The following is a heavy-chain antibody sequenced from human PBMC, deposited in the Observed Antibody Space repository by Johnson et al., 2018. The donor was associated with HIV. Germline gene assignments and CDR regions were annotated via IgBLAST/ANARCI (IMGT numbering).Heavy chain of an antibody. CDR2: ISYDGSNK. V-gene: IGHV3-30*14. CDR1: GFTFSSYA. CDR3: ASRGYSGYVSFSAFDI. D-gene: IGHD5-12*01. Sequence: QVQLVESGGGVVQPGRSLRLSCAASGFTFSSYAMHWVRHAPGKGLEWVAVISYDGSNKYYADSVKGRFTISRDNSKNTLYLQMNSLRAEDTAVYYCASRGYSGYVSFSAFDIWGQGTMVTVSS. J-gene: IGHJ3*02.